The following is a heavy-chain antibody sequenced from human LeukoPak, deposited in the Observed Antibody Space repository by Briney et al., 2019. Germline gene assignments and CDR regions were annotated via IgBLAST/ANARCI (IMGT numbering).Heavy chain of an antibody. CDR1: GYNFTSYW. Sequence: GESLQISCQGSGYNFTSYWIGWGRQLPGKGLELMVIIYPGDSDTRYSPSFQGQVTISADKSISTAYLQWSSLKASDTAMYYCARQGIVANFDYWGQGTLVTVSS. CDR2: IYPGDSDT. D-gene: IGHD5-12*01. J-gene: IGHJ4*02. V-gene: IGHV5-51*01. CDR3: ARQGIVANFDY.